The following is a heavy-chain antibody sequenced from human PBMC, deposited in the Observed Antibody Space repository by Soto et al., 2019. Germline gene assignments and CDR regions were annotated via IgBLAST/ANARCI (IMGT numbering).Heavy chain of an antibody. CDR2: IYPDDSDT. CDR3: ARLLRYCGGGSCYPRYFDY. J-gene: IGHJ4*02. Sequence: GESLKISCKGSGYSFPNYLIGWVRQMPGKGLEWMGIIYPDDSDTRYSPSFQGQVTISADKSISTAYLQWSSLKASDTAMYYCARLLRYCGGGSCYPRYFDYWGQGTLVTVSS. V-gene: IGHV5-51*01. CDR1: GYSFPNYL. D-gene: IGHD2-15*01.